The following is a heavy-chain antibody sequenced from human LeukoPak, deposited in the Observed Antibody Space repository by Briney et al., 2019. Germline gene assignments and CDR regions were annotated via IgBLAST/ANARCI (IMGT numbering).Heavy chain of an antibody. J-gene: IGHJ4*02. Sequence: SETLSLTCTVSGGSISSSSYYWGWIRQPPGKGLEWIGYIYYSGSTNYNPSLKSRVTISVDTSKNQFSLKLSSVTAADTAVYYCARRSRVGYHDYWGQGTLVTVSS. V-gene: IGHV4-61*05. CDR3: ARRSRVGYHDY. CDR1: GGSISSSSYY. D-gene: IGHD5-18*01. CDR2: IYYSGST.